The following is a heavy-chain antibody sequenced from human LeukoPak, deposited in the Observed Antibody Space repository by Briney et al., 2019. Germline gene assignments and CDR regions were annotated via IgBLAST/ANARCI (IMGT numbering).Heavy chain of an antibody. D-gene: IGHD2-8*02. V-gene: IGHV3-23*01. CDR2: ISGSGGST. Sequence: GGSLRLSCAASGFTFSSYAMSWVRQAPGKGLEWVSAISGSGGSTYYADSVKGRFTISRDDSKNTAYLQMNSLKTEDTAVYYCTGLADYYFDYWGQGTLVTVSS. CDR1: GFTFSSYA. CDR3: TGLADYYFDY. J-gene: IGHJ4*02.